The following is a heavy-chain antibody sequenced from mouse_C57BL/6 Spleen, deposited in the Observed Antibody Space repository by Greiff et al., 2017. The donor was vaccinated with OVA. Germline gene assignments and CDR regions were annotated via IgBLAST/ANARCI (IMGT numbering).Heavy chain of an antibody. Sequence: LHQSVSALVLPCSSVPLSCTASGFNIQHPSLPWVKQRPEPGLEWIGRIDPANGNTKYAPKFPGKATITADTSSNTAYLQLSSLTSEDTAIYYCARRGGYYFDYWGQGTTLTVSS. CDR1: GFNIQHPS. V-gene: IGHV14-3*01. J-gene: IGHJ2*01. CDR2: IDPANGNT. CDR3: ARRGGYYFDY.